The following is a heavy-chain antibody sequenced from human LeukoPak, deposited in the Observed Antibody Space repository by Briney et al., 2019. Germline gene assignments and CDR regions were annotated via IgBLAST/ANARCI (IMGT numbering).Heavy chain of an antibody. CDR2: ISAYNGNT. Sequence: ASVKVSCKASGYTFTSYAMHWVRQAPGQGLEWMGWISAYNGNTNYAQKLQGRVTMTTDTSTSTAYMELRSLRSDDTAVYYCARDASRSDYYDSSGYDYWGQGTLVTVSS. J-gene: IGHJ4*02. D-gene: IGHD3-22*01. CDR3: ARDASRSDYYDSSGYDY. V-gene: IGHV1-18*01. CDR1: GYTFTSYA.